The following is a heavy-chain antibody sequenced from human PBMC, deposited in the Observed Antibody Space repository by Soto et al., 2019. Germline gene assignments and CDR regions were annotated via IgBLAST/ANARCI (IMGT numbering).Heavy chain of an antibody. V-gene: IGHV3-23*01. CDR3: AKVIRADSTSANFYYYSGMDV. CDR1: GFTFSSFA. CDR2: ISGSGGST. J-gene: IGHJ6*02. Sequence: EMQLLESGGGLVQPGGSLRLSCAASGFTFSSFAMSWVRQAPGKGLDWVSAISGSGGSTYSADSVKGRFTISRDNSKNTLFLQMNSLRGEDTAIYYCAKVIRADSTSANFYYYSGMDVGGQGTTVTVSS. D-gene: IGHD6-6*01.